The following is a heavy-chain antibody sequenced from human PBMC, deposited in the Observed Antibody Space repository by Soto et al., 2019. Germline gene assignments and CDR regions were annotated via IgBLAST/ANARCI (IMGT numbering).Heavy chain of an antibody. J-gene: IGHJ6*02. CDR2: IYYSGST. D-gene: IGHD1-26*01. Sequence: SETLSLTCTVSGGSISSSSYYWGWIRQPPGKGLEWIGSIYYSGSTYYNPSLKSRVTISVDTSKNQFSLKLSSVTAADTAVYYCATPRGSSLLYYYYGMDVWGQGTTVTVSS. CDR1: GGSISSSSYY. CDR3: ATPRGSSLLYYYYGMDV. V-gene: IGHV4-39*01.